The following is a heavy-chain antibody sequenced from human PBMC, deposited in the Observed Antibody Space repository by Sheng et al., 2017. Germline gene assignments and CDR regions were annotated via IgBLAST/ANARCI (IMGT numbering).Heavy chain of an antibody. D-gene: IGHD5-12*01. CDR1: GGSISSYY. Sequence: QVQLQESGPGLVKPSETLSLTCTVSGGSISSYYWSWIRQPPGKGLEWIGYIYYSGSTNYNPSLKSRVTISVDTSKNQFSLKLSSVTAADTAVYYCARVSLTRGYSGYDLGGWFDPGAREPWVTVSS. J-gene: IGHJ5*02. CDR2: IYYSGST. CDR3: ARVSLTRGYSGYDLGGWFDP. V-gene: IGHV4-59*01.